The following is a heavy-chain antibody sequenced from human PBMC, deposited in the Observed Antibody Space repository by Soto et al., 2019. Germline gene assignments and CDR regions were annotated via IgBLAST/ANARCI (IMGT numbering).Heavy chain of an antibody. J-gene: IGHJ3*02. CDR1: GFTFSSYS. D-gene: IGHD3-10*01. Sequence: GGSLRLSCAASGFTFSSYSMNWVRQAPGKGLEWVSSISSSSSYIYYADSVKGRFTISRDNAKNSLYLQMNSLRAEDTAVYYCARDLLLWFGELYDAFDIWGQGTMVTVSS. V-gene: IGHV3-21*01. CDR3: ARDLLLWFGELYDAFDI. CDR2: ISSSSSYI.